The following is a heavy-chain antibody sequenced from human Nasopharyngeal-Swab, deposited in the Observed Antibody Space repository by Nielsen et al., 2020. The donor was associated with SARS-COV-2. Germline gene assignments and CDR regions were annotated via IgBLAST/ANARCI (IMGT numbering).Heavy chain of an antibody. CDR2: IRSEANGGTA. Sequence: GESLKISCTNSGFTFGDYAMSWVRQAPGKGLEWVGFIRSEANGGTAEYAVSVEGRFSISRDDSKSIAYLQMNSLKTEDTAVYYCTGYSTIFYWGQGTLVTVSS. J-gene: IGHJ4*02. CDR3: TGYSTIFY. CDR1: GFTFGDYA. D-gene: IGHD2-2*01. V-gene: IGHV3-49*04.